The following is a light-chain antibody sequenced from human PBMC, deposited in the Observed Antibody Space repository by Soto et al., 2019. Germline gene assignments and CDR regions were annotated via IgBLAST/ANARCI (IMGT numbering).Light chain of an antibody. J-gene: IGKJ5*01. V-gene: IGKV3-15*01. Sequence: LPQSPGTLSLSPGERATLSCRASQSVPSTYLAWYQQHPGQPPRLLIYGISTRATGIPARFSGSGSGTEFSLTISSLQSEDFAVYYCQQYSKWPITFGQGTRLEIK. CDR1: QSVPST. CDR3: QQYSKWPIT. CDR2: GIS.